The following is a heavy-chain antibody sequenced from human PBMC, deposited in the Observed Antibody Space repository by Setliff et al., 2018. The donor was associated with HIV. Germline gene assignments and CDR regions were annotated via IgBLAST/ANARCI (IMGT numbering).Heavy chain of an antibody. V-gene: IGHV3-73*01. CDR1: GFIFSGSA. CDR2: IRSKANNYAT. J-gene: IGHJ6*03. Sequence: GGSLRLSCTASGFIFSGSAIHWVRQTSGKGLEWIGRIRSKANNYATDYAVSTKGRFIISRDESESSLYLQMHSLKTEDTAVYYCVRDLAATNMVRGRLYHYYYMDVRGKGTTVTVSS. D-gene: IGHD3-10*01. CDR3: VRDLAATNMVRGRLYHYYYMDV.